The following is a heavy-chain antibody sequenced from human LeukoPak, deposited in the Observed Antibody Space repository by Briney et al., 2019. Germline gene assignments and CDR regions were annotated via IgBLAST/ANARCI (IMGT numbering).Heavy chain of an antibody. CDR1: GYSFTSFY. Sequence: ASVKVSCKASGYSFTSFYIHWVRQAPGQGLEWTGIINAGGGSPRYAQKFQGRVTMTRDTSTSTVFMELSSLRSEDTAVYYCARYSGTTNVFDYWGQGTLVTVSS. V-gene: IGHV1-46*01. CDR3: ARYSGTTNVFDY. J-gene: IGHJ4*02. D-gene: IGHD1-26*01. CDR2: INAGGGSP.